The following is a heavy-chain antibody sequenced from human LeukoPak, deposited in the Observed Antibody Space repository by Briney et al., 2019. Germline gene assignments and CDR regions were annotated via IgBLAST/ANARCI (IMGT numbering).Heavy chain of an antibody. CDR2: ISGTGGST. J-gene: IGHJ5*02. Sequence: GGSLRLSCAASGFTFSSYAMSWVRQAPGEGLEWVSAISGTGGSTYYADSVKGRFTISRDNAKNSLYLQLNSLRAEDTAVYYCARVLHKRNYDSSDYYGSWGQGTLVTVSS. V-gene: IGHV3-23*01. D-gene: IGHD3-22*01. CDR3: ARVLHKRNYDSSDYYGS. CDR1: GFTFSSYA.